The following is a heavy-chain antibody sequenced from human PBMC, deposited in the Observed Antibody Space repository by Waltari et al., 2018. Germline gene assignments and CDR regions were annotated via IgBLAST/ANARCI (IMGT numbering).Heavy chain of an antibody. CDR3: ARSVEGAFDV. CDR2: MTSDERTI. CDR1: GFCYRVYS. Sequence: EVQLVESGGGLVQRGGSRRLSCAASGFCYRVYSMNWVRQAPGKGLEWVSYMTSDERTIYYADSVEGRFTISRDNAKGSVYLQMNSLRAEDTAVYYCARSVEGAFDVWGQGTMVTVSS. J-gene: IGHJ3*01. V-gene: IGHV3-48*01.